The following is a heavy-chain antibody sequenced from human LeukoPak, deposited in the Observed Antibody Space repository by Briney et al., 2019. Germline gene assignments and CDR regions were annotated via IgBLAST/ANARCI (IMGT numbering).Heavy chain of an antibody. Sequence: SVKVSCKASGGTFSSYAISWVRQAPGQGLEWMGGIIPIFGTANYAQKFQGRVTITADESTSTAYMELSSLRSEDTAVYYCARAEPDGDYAPRLIYYYGMDVRGQGTTVTVSS. D-gene: IGHD4-17*01. CDR3: ARAEPDGDYAPRLIYYYGMDV. J-gene: IGHJ6*02. V-gene: IGHV1-69*01. CDR2: IIPIFGTA. CDR1: GGTFSSYA.